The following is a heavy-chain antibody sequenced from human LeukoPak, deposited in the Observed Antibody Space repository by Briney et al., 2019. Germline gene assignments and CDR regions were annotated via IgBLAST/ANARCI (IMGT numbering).Heavy chain of an antibody. J-gene: IGHJ4*02. CDR2: ISGSGDST. V-gene: IGHV3-23*01. CDR3: AKTRPLDSSSWSHGDY. CDR1: GFTFSSYA. D-gene: IGHD6-13*01. Sequence: GGFLRLSCAASGFTFSSYAMSWVRQAPGKGLEWVSAISGSGDSTYYGDSVKGRFTISRDNSKNTLYLQMNSLRAEDTAVYYCAKTRPLDSSSWSHGDYWGQGTLVTVSS.